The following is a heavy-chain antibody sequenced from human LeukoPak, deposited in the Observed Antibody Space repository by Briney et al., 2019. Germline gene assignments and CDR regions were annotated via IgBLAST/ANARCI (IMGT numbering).Heavy chain of an antibody. V-gene: IGHV3-23*01. Sequence: GGSLRLSCAASGFTFSNYAMTWVRQAPGKGLEWVSVIGGSGGGTYYADSVRGRFTVSRDNSNNTMFLQMNSLGAEDTAIYYCARGRSWFAPWGQGTLVTVSS. J-gene: IGHJ5*02. CDR2: IGGSGGGT. CDR3: ARGRSWFAP. CDR1: GFTFSNYA.